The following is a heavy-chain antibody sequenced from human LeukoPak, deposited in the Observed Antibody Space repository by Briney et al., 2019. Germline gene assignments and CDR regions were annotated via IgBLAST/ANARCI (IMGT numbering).Heavy chain of an antibody. Sequence: SETLSLTCTVSGGSINTNYWSWIRQPPGKGLEWIGSIYYSGSTYYNPSLKSRVTISVDTSKNQFSLKLSSVTAADTAVYYCARSSHDYSNYLDYWDQGTLVAVSS. CDR3: ARSSHDYSNYLDY. CDR1: GGSINTNY. V-gene: IGHV4-39*01. CDR2: IYYSGST. J-gene: IGHJ4*02. D-gene: IGHD4-11*01.